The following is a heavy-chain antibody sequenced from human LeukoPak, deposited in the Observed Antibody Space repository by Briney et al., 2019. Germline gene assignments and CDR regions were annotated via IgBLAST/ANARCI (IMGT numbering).Heavy chain of an antibody. Sequence: PSQTLSLTCTVSGGSISSGGYYWSWIRQPAGKGLEWIGRIYTSGSTNYNPSLKSRVTMSVDTSKNQFSLKLSSVTAADTAVYYCARDPSNWAAHWYFDLWGRGTLVTVSS. D-gene: IGHD7-27*01. V-gene: IGHV4-61*02. CDR1: GGSISSGGYY. J-gene: IGHJ2*01. CDR3: ARDPSNWAAHWYFDL. CDR2: IYTSGST.